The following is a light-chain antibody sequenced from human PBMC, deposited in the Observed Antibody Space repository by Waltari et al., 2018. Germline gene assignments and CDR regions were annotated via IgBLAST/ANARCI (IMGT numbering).Light chain of an antibody. Sequence: EIVWTQSPATLSLSPGESATLSCRASQSVSSYLAWYQQKPGQAPRLLIYVTSNRATGTAARFSGSAAATDFTVTISSLEPEDFAVYYCQQRSNWPLTFGQGTKVEIK. V-gene: IGKV3-11*01. CDR3: QQRSNWPLT. CDR2: VTS. CDR1: QSVSSY. J-gene: IGKJ1*01.